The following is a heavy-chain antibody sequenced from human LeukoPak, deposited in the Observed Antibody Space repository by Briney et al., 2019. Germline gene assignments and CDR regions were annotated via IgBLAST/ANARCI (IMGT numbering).Heavy chain of an antibody. CDR2: ISGSGDST. CDR1: GFTFSSYA. Sequence: GGSLRLSCAASGFTFSSYAMSWVRQAPGKGLEWVSAISGSGDSTYYADSVKGRFTISRDNSKNTLYLQMNSLRAEDTAVYYCAKDGPLLWSGYYNFDYWGQGTLVTVSS. D-gene: IGHD3-3*01. CDR3: AKDGPLLWSGYYNFDY. V-gene: IGHV3-23*01. J-gene: IGHJ4*02.